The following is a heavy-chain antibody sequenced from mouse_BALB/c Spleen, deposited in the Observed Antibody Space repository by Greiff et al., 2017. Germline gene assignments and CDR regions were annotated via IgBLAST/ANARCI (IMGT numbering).Heavy chain of an antibody. J-gene: IGHJ4*01. CDR1: GYSFTGYT. CDR2: INPYNGGT. CDR3: ARGDYGLLRGAMDY. Sequence: VQLQQSGPELVKPGASMKISCKASGYSFTGYTMNWVKQSHGKNLEWIGLINPYNGGTSYNQKFKGKATLTVDKSSSTAYMELRSLTSEDSAVYYCARGDYGLLRGAMDYWGQGTSVTVSS. D-gene: IGHD1-1*01. V-gene: IGHV1-18*01.